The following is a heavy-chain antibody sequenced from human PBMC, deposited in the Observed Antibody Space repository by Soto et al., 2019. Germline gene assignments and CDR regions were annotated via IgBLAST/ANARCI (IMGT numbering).Heavy chain of an antibody. D-gene: IGHD1-26*01. J-gene: IGHJ4*02. CDR3: ARGQYSGSYQTFDY. Sequence: PSETLSLTCTVSGGSISSGGYYWSWIRQHPGKGLEWIGYIYYSGSTYYNPSLKSRVTISVDTSKNQFSLKLSSVTAADTAVYYCARGQYSGSYQTFDYWGQGTLVTVSS. CDR1: GGSISSGGYY. V-gene: IGHV4-31*03. CDR2: IYYSGST.